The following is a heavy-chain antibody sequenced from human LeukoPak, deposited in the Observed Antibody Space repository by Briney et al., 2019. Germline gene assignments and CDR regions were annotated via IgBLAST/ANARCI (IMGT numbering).Heavy chain of an antibody. CDR2: INSDGSEG. Sequence: GGSLRLSCAVSGFTFSGFWMSRSRQAPGRGLEWVASINSDGSEGYYADVVKGRFTISRDNAKNSLYLQINSLRAEDTAVYYCARSSYSSSSSVWGQGTMVTVSS. D-gene: IGHD6-6*01. CDR3: ARSSYSSSSSV. V-gene: IGHV3-7*03. J-gene: IGHJ3*01. CDR1: GFTFSGFW.